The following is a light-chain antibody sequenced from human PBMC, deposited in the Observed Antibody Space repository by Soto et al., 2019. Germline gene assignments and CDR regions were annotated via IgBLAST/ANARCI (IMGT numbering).Light chain of an antibody. CDR2: GAY. V-gene: IGKV3D-15*01. Sequence: EIVMTQSPATVSVSPGERATLSCRASQSVSSNLAWYQQKPGQAPRLLIFGAYRRATGFPDRFSGSGSGTEFTLTISSLQPDDFATYYCQQYNSYWTFGQGTKVDIK. CDR3: QQYNSYWT. J-gene: IGKJ1*01. CDR1: QSVSSN.